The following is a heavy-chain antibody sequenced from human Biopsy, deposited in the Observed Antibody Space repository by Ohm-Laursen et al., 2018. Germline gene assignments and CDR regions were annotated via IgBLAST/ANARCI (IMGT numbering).Heavy chain of an antibody. CDR3: ARHPTGFWFDP. V-gene: IGHV4-39*01. J-gene: IGHJ5*02. Sequence: PSQTLSLTCTVSGGSVSSNVAYWAWIRQPPGKGLESIGGIFYSGITYYNPSLQSRVTMSVDTSKNQFSLNLTSVTAADTAVYYCARHPTGFWFDPWGQGTLVIVSS. CDR1: GGSVSSNVAY. CDR2: IFYSGIT.